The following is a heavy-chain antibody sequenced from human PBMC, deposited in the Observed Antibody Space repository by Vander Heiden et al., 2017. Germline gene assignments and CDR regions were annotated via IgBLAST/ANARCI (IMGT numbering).Heavy chain of an antibody. CDR2: VYYSGST. D-gene: IGHD3-22*01. V-gene: IGHV4-39*01. CDR3: AAYDTTGYDYFDY. J-gene: IGHJ4*02. Sequence: QLQLQESGPGLVTPSETLSLTCTVSGGSISSSTYYWGWIRQAPGKGLEWIGSVYYSGSTYYNPSLKSRVTISVDTSKNQFSLKLSSVTATDTAVYYAAAYDTTGYDYFDYWGQGTLVTVSS. CDR1: GGSISSSTYY.